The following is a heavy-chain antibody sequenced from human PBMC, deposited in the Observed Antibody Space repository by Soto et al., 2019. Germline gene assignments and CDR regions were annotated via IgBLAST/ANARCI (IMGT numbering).Heavy chain of an antibody. J-gene: IGHJ6*02. V-gene: IGHV3-73*01. CDR3: TSGSYGPEYYYYGMDV. CDR1: GFTFSGSA. Sequence: QTGGSLRLSCAASGFTFSGSAMHWVRQASGKGLEWVGRIRSKANSYATAYAASVKGRFTISRDDSKNTAYLQMNSLKTEDTAVYYCTSGSYGPEYYYYGMDVWGQGTTVTVSS. CDR2: IRSKANSYAT. D-gene: IGHD5-18*01.